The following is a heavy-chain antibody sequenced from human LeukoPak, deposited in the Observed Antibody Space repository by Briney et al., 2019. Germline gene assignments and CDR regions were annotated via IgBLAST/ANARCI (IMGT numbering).Heavy chain of an antibody. CDR1: GFTFSSYW. CDR2: IISDGSTT. D-gene: IGHD5-24*01. J-gene: IGHJ4*02. Sequence: PGGSLRLSCAASGFTFSSYWMHWVRQAPGKGLVWVSRIISDGSTTSYADSVKGRFTISRDNAKNTLYLQMNSLRAEDTAVYYCAKDRRDGYQQPDYWGQGTLVTVSS. CDR3: AKDRRDGYQQPDY. V-gene: IGHV3-74*01.